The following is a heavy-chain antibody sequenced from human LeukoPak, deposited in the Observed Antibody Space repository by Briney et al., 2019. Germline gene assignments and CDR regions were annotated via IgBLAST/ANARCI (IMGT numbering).Heavy chain of an antibody. CDR3: AKGVGYCNGGSCQQFDY. D-gene: IGHD2-15*01. V-gene: IGHV3-23*01. J-gene: IGHJ4*02. CDR1: GFTFSSYA. CDR2: ISGSGGST. Sequence: PGGSLRLSCAASGFTFSSYAMSWVRQAPGKGLEWVSAISGSGGSTYYADSVKGRFTISRDTSKNTLYLQMNSLRAEDTAVYYCAKGVGYCNGGSCQQFDYWGQGTLVTVSS.